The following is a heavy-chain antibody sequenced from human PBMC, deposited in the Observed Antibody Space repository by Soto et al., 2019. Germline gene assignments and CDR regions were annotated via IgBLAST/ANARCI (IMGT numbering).Heavy chain of an antibody. J-gene: IGHJ3*01. CDR1: GFTVSSNY. D-gene: IGHD3-22*01. CDR2: IYSGGST. V-gene: IGHV3-66*01. Sequence: GGSLRLSCAASGFTVSSNYMSWVRQAPGKGLEWVSVIYSGGSTYYADSVKGRFTISRDNSKNTLYLQMNSLRAEDTALYYCTHSWTYYSDNAVWGQGTMVTVS. CDR3: THSWTYYSDNAV.